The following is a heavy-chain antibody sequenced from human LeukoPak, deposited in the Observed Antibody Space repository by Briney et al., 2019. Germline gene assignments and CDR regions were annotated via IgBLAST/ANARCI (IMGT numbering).Heavy chain of an antibody. D-gene: IGHD2-21*01. CDR3: ARIVGSYYFYYMDV. J-gene: IGHJ6*03. V-gene: IGHV4-39*01. Sequence: PSETLSLTCTVSGGSITSSSYYWGWIRQPPGKGLEWIGSVYYSGSPYYNPSLKSRFTISVDTSKNQFSLKLSSVTAADTAVYYCARIVGSYYFYYMDVWGKGTTVTISS. CDR1: GGSITSSSYY. CDR2: VYYSGSP.